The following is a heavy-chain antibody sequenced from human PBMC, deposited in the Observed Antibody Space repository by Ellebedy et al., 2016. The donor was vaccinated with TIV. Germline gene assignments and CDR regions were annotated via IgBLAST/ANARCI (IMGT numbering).Heavy chain of an antibody. V-gene: IGHV1-69*06. J-gene: IGHJ5*02. D-gene: IGHD2/OR15-2a*01. Sequence: SVKVSXKASRGTFSSYAISWVRQAPGQGLEWMGGIIPIFGTANYAQKFQGRVTITADKSTSTAYMELSSLRSEDTAVYYCARSFYGPPYNWFDPWGQGTLVTVSS. CDR2: IIPIFGTA. CDR1: RGTFSSYA. CDR3: ARSFYGPPYNWFDP.